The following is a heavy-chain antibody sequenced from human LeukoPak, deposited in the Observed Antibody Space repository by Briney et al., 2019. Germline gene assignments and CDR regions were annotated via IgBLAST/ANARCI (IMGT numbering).Heavy chain of an antibody. CDR1: GFTFSSLW. V-gene: IGHV3-74*01. CDR2: IKNDGVTT. CDR3: ATGYISAYEY. D-gene: IGHD1-1*01. J-gene: IGHJ4*02. Sequence: GGSLRLSCAASGFTFSSLWMHWVRQAPGKGLVWVSLIKNDGVTTTYADSVKGRFTITRDNAKNTLYLQMNSLRAEDTAVYYWATGYISAYEYWGRGSLVTVSS.